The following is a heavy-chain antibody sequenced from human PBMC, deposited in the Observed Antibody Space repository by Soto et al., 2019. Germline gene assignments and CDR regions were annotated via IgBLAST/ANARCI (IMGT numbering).Heavy chain of an antibody. CDR2: ISYDGGNK. D-gene: IGHD3-22*01. V-gene: IGHV3-30-3*01. CDR3: ARAPLIVLVITTDAFDI. CDR1: GFTFSNYA. Sequence: GGSLRLSCAASGFTFSNYAMHWVRQAPGKGLEWVAVISYDGGNKYYADSVKGRFTVSRDNSKNTLYLHMNSLRVEDTAVYYCARAPLIVLVITTDAFDIWGQGTMVTVSS. J-gene: IGHJ3*02.